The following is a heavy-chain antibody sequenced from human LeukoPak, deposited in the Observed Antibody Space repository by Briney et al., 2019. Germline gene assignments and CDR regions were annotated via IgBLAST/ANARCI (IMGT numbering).Heavy chain of an antibody. Sequence: GASVKVSCKASGYTFFGNYIHWVRQAPGQGLEWMGWINPNSGGTNYAQNFQGRVTMTRDTSISTAYMELSRLRSDDTAVFYCAKTRGYSSGRYDFDHWGQGTLVTVSS. CDR1: GYTFFGNY. J-gene: IGHJ4*02. V-gene: IGHV1-2*02. CDR2: INPNSGGT. CDR3: AKTRGYSSGRYDFDH. D-gene: IGHD6-19*01.